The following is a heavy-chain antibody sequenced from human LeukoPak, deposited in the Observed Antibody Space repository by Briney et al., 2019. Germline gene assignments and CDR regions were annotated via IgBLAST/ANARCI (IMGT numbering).Heavy chain of an antibody. CDR1: DDSITMYY. D-gene: IGHD4-11*01. CDR3: ARGRVSSSTWYSTYYYCFYMDF. Sequence: SETLSLSCTVSDDSITMYYWTWIRQPPGKGLELIGYVDHTGSTKFNPSLNGRVSISRDTSKNFFSLRLRSVTAADTAVYFCARGRVSSSTWYSTYYYCFYMDFWGKGTTVTVSS. J-gene: IGHJ6*03. CDR2: VDHTGST. V-gene: IGHV4-59*01.